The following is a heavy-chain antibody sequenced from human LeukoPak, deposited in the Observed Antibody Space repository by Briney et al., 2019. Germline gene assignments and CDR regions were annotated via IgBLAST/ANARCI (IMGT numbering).Heavy chain of an antibody. Sequence: GGSLRLSCAASRFIFTNYWIHWVRQAPGKGLVWVSHVNNDGSATSYADSVKGRFTISRDSAKNTVYLHMNSLRVEDTAVYYCTSFFETNWGQGTLVTVS. D-gene: IGHD2/OR15-2a*01. CDR2: VNNDGSAT. CDR3: TSFFETN. CDR1: RFIFTNYW. J-gene: IGHJ4*02. V-gene: IGHV3-74*01.